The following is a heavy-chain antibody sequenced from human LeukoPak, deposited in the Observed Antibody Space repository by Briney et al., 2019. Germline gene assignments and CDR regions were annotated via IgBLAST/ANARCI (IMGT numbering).Heavy chain of an antibody. V-gene: IGHV6-1*01. CDR3: ARDRIQLWLRRYYYYGMDV. D-gene: IGHD5-18*01. CDR1: GDSVSSNSAA. J-gene: IGHJ6*02. Sequence: SQTLSLTCAISGDSVSSNSAAWNWIRQSPSGGPEWLGRTYYRSKWYNDYAVSVKSRITINPDTSKNQFSLQLNSVTPEDTAVYYCARDRIQLWLRRYYYYGMDVWGQGTTVTVSS. CDR2: TYYRSKWYN.